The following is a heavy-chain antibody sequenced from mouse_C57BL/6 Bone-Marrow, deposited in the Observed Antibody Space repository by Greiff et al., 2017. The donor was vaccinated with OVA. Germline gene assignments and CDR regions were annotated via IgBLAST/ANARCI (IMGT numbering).Heavy chain of an antibody. CDR1: GFNIKDDY. V-gene: IGHV14-4*01. CDR2: IDPENGDT. J-gene: IGHJ3*01. Sequence: EVHLVESGAELVRPGASVKLSCTASGFNIKDDYMHWVKQRPEQGLEWIGWIDPENGDTEYASKFQGKATITADTSSNTAYLQLSSLTSEDTAVYYCTTAYDYDPSWFAYWGQGTLVTVSA. CDR3: TTAYDYDPSWFAY. D-gene: IGHD2-4*01.